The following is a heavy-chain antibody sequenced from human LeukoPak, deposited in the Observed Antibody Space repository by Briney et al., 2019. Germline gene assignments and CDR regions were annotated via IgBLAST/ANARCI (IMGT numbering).Heavy chain of an antibody. CDR2: IIPILGIA. J-gene: IGHJ4*02. CDR3: ARGGAAMVLYYFDY. CDR1: GGTFSSYA. Sequence: SVTVSCKASGGTFSSYAISWVRQAPGQGLEWMGRIIPILGIANYAQKFQGRVTITADKSTSTAYMELSSLRSEDTAVYYCARGGAAMVLYYFDYWGQGTLVTVSS. D-gene: IGHD5-18*01. V-gene: IGHV1-69*04.